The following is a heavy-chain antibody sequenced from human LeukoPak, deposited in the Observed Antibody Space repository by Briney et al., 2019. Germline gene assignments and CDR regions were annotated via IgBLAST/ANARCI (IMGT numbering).Heavy chain of an antibody. Sequence: NIEEDGREKYYVDSVKGRFTISRDNARNSLYLQMNSLRAEDTAVYFCARRGNGGSYFTCWGQGTLVTVSS. D-gene: IGHD4-23*01. V-gene: IGHV3-7*01. CDR3: ARRGNGGSYFTC. CDR2: IEEDGREK. J-gene: IGHJ4*02.